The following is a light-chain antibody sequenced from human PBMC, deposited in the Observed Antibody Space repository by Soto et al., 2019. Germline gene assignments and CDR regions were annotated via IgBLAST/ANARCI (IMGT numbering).Light chain of an antibody. CDR3: CSYAGSYPGV. CDR2: DVS. Sequence: QSALTQPRSVSGSPGQSVTISCTGTSSDVGGYNFVSWYQQHPGKAPKLMIYDVSKRPSGVPDRFSGSKSGNTASLTISGLQAEVEADYYCCSYAGSYPGVFGTGTKLTVL. J-gene: IGLJ1*01. V-gene: IGLV2-11*01. CDR1: SSDVGGYNF.